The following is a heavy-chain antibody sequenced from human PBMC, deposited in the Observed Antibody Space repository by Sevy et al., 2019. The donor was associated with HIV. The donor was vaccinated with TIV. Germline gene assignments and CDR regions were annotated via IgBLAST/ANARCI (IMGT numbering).Heavy chain of an antibody. CDR3: AAGWGSYYKFDY. CDR1: GFTFSSYS. V-gene: IGHV3-48*02. Sequence: GGSLRLSCAASGFTFSSYSMNWVRQAPGKGLEWVSYISSSSSTIYYADSVKGRFTISRDNAKNSLYLQMSSLRDEDTAVYYCAAGWGSYYKFDYWGQRTLVTVSS. CDR2: ISSSSSTI. D-gene: IGHD1-26*01. J-gene: IGHJ4*02.